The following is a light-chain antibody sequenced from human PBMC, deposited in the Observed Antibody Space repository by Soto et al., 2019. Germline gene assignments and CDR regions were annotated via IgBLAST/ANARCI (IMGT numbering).Light chain of an antibody. CDR1: QSVRNY. Sequence: DIQRTRAPLGRCATIGDSITITGRASQSVRNYLHWYQHKPGKAPKLLIYGASRLQTGVPSRFSGSGSGTDFTLTVSSLQPEDYATYYCQQSYSTPLTFGGGTKVDIK. J-gene: IGKJ4*01. CDR3: QQSYSTPLT. V-gene: IGKV1-39*01. CDR2: GAS.